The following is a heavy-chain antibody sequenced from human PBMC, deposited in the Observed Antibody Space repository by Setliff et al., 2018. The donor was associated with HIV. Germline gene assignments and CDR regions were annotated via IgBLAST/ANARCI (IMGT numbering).Heavy chain of an antibody. D-gene: IGHD2-21*01. J-gene: IGHJ3*02. CDR2: VLSGGSTT. CDR1: GFSFSAHA. V-gene: IGHV3-23*03. CDR3: VRVLWPWAFDI. Sequence: GSLRLSCAASGFSFSAHAMSWVRRAPGKGLEWLSVVLSGGSTTYYADSVKGRFTISRDRSKNTMFLQMNSLRAEDTAVYYCVRVLWPWAFDIWGQGTVVTVSS.